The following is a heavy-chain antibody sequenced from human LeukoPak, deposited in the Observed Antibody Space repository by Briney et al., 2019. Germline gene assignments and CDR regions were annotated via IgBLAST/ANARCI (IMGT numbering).Heavy chain of an antibody. CDR2: ISSNGGST. CDR3: ARGNTYYYGSGTYTDY. V-gene: IGHV3-64*02. CDR1: GFTFSNAW. Sequence: GGSLRLSCAVSGFTFSNAWMSWVRQAPGKGLEYVSGISSNGGSTYYADSVKGRFTISRDNSKNTLYLQMGSLRAEDMAVYYCARGNTYYYGSGTYTDYWGQGTLVTVSS. J-gene: IGHJ4*02. D-gene: IGHD3-10*01.